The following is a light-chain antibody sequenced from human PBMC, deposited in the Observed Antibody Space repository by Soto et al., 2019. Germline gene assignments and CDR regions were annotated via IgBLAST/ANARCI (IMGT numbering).Light chain of an antibody. V-gene: IGLV2-14*03. J-gene: IGLJ2*01. Sequence: QSALTQPASVSGSPGQSITISCTGTSSDIGGYNYVSWYQHHPGKAPKLLIYDVSNRPSGVSSRFSGSRSGNTASLTISGLQADDEADYYCSSYTPSTVLFGGGTKLTVL. CDR3: SSYTPSTVL. CDR2: DVS. CDR1: SSDIGGYNY.